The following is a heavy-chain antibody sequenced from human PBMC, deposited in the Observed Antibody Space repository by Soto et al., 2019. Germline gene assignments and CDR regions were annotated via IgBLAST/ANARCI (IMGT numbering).Heavy chain of an antibody. J-gene: IGHJ4*02. CDR1: GGSISSSSYY. CDR3: AGRGDTATDY. D-gene: IGHD5-18*01. Sequence: SETLSLTCTVSGGSISSSSYYWGWIRQPPGKGLEWIGSIYYSGSTYYNPSLKSRVTISVDTSKNQFSLKLSSVTAADTAVYYCAGRGDTATDYWGQGTLVTVSS. CDR2: IYYSGST. V-gene: IGHV4-39*01.